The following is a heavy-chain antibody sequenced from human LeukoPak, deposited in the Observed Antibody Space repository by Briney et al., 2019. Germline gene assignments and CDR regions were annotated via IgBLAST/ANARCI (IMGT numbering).Heavy chain of an antibody. Sequence: SETLSLTCAVYGGSFCGYYWSWIRQPPGKGLEWIGEFNHSGSTNYNPPLKSRVTISVDTSKNQFSLKLSSVTAADTAVYYCARRLGIHKIVVVPAAIRQSYYYGMDVWGQGTTVTVSS. CDR2: FNHSGST. CDR3: ARRLGIHKIVVVPAAIRQSYYYGMDV. J-gene: IGHJ6*02. D-gene: IGHD2-2*02. CDR1: GGSFCGYY. V-gene: IGHV4-34*01.